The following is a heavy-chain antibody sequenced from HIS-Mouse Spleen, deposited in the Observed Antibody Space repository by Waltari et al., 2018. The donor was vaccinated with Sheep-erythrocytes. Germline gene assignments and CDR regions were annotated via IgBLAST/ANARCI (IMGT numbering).Heavy chain of an antibody. CDR3: ARVAAVTTYYFDY. J-gene: IGHJ4*02. V-gene: IGHV3-21*01. CDR1: GFPFRSYS. Sequence: EVQLVEAGGGLVKPGGSLRLSCAASGFPFRSYSMNWVREAPGKGLEWVSSISSSSSYIYYADSVKGRFTISRDNAKNSLYLQMNSLRAEDTAVYYCARVAAVTTYYFDYWGQGTLVTVSS. D-gene: IGHD4-17*01. CDR2: ISSSSSYI.